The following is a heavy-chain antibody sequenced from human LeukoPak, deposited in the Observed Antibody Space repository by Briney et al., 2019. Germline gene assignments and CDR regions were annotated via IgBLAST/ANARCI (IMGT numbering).Heavy chain of an antibody. CDR3: ARGGCSGGSCYSF. J-gene: IGHJ4*02. Sequence: PSQTLSLTCAVSGGSISSGGYSWSWFRQPPGKGLEWIGYIYHSGSTYYNPSLKSRVTISVDRSKNQFSLKLSSVTAADTAVYYCARGGCSGGSCYSFWGQGTLVTVSS. CDR1: GGSISSGGYS. D-gene: IGHD2-15*01. CDR2: IYHSGST. V-gene: IGHV4-30-2*01.